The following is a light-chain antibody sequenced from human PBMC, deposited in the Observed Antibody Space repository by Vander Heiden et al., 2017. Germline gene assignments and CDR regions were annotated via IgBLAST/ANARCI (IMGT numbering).Light chain of an antibody. V-gene: IGLV1-47*01. CDR1: SSNIGSNY. CDR3: AAWDDSLSGLV. CDR2: RNN. J-gene: IGLJ2*01. Sequence: QSVVTQPPSASGPPGQRVNISCSGSSSNIGSNYVYWYQQLPGTAPKLLIYRNNQRPSGVPDRFSGSKSGTSASLAISGLRSEDEADYYCAAWDDSLSGLVFGGGTKLTVL.